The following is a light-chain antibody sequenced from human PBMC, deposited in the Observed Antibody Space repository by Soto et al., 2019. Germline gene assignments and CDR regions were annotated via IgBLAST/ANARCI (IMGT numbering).Light chain of an antibody. CDR3: QQLNSYPRT. Sequence: EILLTQSPSFLSSSVGDRVTLTCRASQSVSSYLSWYQQKPGNAPQLLIYAASTLKSGVPSRCSGSGSGTEVSLTISSRQPADFATFYCQQLNSYPRTFGQGTKVEIK. V-gene: IGKV1-9*01. CDR1: QSVSSY. J-gene: IGKJ1*01. CDR2: AAS.